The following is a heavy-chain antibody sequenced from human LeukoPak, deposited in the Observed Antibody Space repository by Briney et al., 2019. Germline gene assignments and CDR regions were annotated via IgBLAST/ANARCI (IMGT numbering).Heavy chain of an antibody. D-gene: IGHD2/OR15-2a*01. Sequence: PGGSLRLSCAASGFTFSSYAMHWVRQAPGKGLEWVAVISYDGSNKYYADSVKGRFTISRDNSKNTLYLQMNSLRAEDTAVYYCATDPRSFCYFDYWGQGTLVTVSS. CDR2: ISYDGSNK. CDR1: GFTFSSYA. V-gene: IGHV3-30-3*01. J-gene: IGHJ4*02. CDR3: ATDPRSFCYFDY.